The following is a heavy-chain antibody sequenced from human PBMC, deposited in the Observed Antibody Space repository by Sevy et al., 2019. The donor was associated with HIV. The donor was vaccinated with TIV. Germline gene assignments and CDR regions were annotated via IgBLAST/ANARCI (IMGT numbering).Heavy chain of an antibody. V-gene: IGHV3-21*01. J-gene: IGHJ4*02. CDR1: GFTFSAYN. CDR2: ISSSSDYK. CDR3: ARSIGEGPLRFLECLLPGDY. Sequence: GGSLRLSCAASGFTFSAYNMIWVRRAPGKGLEWVSSISSSSDYKYYADSMKGRFTISRDNAKNSRSLEMEGLRAEDTAVYYCARSIGEGPLRFLECLLPGDYWGQGTLVTVSS. D-gene: IGHD3-3*01.